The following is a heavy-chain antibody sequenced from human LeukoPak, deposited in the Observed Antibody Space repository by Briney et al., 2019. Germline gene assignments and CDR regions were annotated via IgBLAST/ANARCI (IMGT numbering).Heavy chain of an antibody. V-gene: IGHV3-30*18. CDR2: ISYDGSNK. CDR3: AKDGNMTTVTTIAY. D-gene: IGHD4-17*01. J-gene: IGHJ4*02. CDR1: GFTFSSYG. Sequence: GRSLRLSCAASGFTFSSYGMHWVRQAPGKGLEWVAVISYDGSNKYYADSVKGRFTISRDNSKNTLYLQMNSLRAEDTAVYYRAKDGNMTTVTTIAYWGQGTLVTVSS.